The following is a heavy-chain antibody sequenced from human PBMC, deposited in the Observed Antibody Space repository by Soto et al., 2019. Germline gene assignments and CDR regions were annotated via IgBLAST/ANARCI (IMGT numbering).Heavy chain of an antibody. CDR1: GFTFSGYA. Sequence: QVQLVESGGGVVQPGTSLRLSCAASGFTFSGYAMHWVRQAPGKGLDWVAVISYDGNKMYYADSVKGRFTISRDNSKNPLYLQMNSLRPEDTAVYFCARSRGSTGYYYVDYWGQGTLVTVSS. V-gene: IGHV3-30-3*01. CDR2: ISYDGNKM. J-gene: IGHJ4*02. D-gene: IGHD3-22*01. CDR3: ARSRGSTGYYYVDY.